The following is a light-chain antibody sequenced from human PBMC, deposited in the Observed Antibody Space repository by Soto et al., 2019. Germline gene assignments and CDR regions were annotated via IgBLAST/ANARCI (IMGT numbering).Light chain of an antibody. CDR3: AVWIGSLNTVV. J-gene: IGLJ2*01. CDR1: NIGPRK. CDR2: DDS. Sequence: SYELSQPPSVSLAPGQTARISCGGANIGPRKVHWYQQKPGQAPVLIVYDDSGRPSGIPERFSGSKSGTSASLAISGLQSEDEAEYFCAVWIGSLNTVVFGGGTKLTVL. V-gene: IGLV3-21*02.